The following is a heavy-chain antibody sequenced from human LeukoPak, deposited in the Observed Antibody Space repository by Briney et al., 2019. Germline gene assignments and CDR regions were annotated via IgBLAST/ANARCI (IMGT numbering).Heavy chain of an antibody. D-gene: IGHD2-2*01. CDR2: INPNSGGT. V-gene: IGHV1-2*02. CDR3: ARVPRYCSSTSCYYFDY. CDR1: GYTFTGYY. Sequence: ASVKVSCKASGYTFTGYYMHWVRQAPGQGLEWMGWINPNSGGTNYAQKFQGRVTMTRDTSISTAYMELRRLRSDDTAVYYCARVPRYCSSTSCYYFDYWGQGTLVTVSS. J-gene: IGHJ4*02.